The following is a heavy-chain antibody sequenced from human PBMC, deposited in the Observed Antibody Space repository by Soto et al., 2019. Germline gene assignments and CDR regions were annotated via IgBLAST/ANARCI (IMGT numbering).Heavy chain of an antibody. CDR2: ISYDGSNK. D-gene: IGHD3-10*01. CDR3: AKDLIYYGSGTLGY. Sequence: GGSLRLSCAASGFTFSSYGMHWVRQAPGKGLEWVAVISYDGSNKYYADSVKGRFTISRDNSKNTLYLQMNSLRAEDTAVYYCAKDLIYYGSGTLGYWGQGTLVTVSS. J-gene: IGHJ4*02. V-gene: IGHV3-30*18. CDR1: GFTFSSYG.